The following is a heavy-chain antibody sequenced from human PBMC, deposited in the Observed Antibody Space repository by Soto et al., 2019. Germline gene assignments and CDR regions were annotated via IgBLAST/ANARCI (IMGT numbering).Heavy chain of an antibody. CDR1: GFTFSSYS. CDR3: ARDRDWVFDD. V-gene: IGHV3-48*04. Sequence: GGSLRLSCVASGFTFSSYSMVWVRQAPGKGLEWVSYIFVDSTTIYYADSVKGRFTVSRDNAQNSLFLLINSLRAEDTAVYYCARDRDWVFDDCGRGTLVTVAS. J-gene: IGHJ4*02. D-gene: IGHD3-9*01. CDR2: IFVDSTTI.